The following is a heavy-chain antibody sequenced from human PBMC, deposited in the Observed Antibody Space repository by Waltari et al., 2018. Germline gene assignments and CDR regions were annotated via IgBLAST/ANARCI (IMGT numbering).Heavy chain of an antibody. Sequence: EVQLVESGGGLVQPGGSLRLSCAASGFTFTRYWMSWVRQAPGKGVEGVANINQGGSDKNYVDSVKGRFTISRDNAKNSLYLQMNSLRAEDTAVYYCARTGDDYWGQGTLVTVSS. V-gene: IGHV3-7*03. CDR3: ARTGDDY. D-gene: IGHD1-1*01. CDR1: GFTFTRYW. CDR2: INQGGSDK. J-gene: IGHJ4*02.